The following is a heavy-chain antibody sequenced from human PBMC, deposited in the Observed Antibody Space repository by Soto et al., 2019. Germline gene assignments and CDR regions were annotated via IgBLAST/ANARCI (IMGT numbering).Heavy chain of an antibody. CDR3: ARENSSGWPD. V-gene: IGHV4-61*01. Sequence: SETLCLTCTVSGGSVSSGSYYWSWIRQPPGKGLEWIGYIYYSGSTNYNPSLKSRVTISVDTSKNQFSLKLSSVTAADTAVYYCARENSSGWPDWGQGTLVTVSS. CDR2: IYYSGST. J-gene: IGHJ4*02. D-gene: IGHD6-19*01. CDR1: GGSVSSGSYY.